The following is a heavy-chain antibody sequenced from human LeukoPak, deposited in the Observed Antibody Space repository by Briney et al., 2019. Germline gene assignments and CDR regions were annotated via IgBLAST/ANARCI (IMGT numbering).Heavy chain of an antibody. CDR1: GGSISSSSYY. J-gene: IGHJ4*02. CDR3: ARLLGGAYSGSYQIDY. Sequence: SETLSLTCDVSGGSISSSSYYWGWIRQPPGKGLEWIGSVYYSGSTYYNSPLKSRVTISVDTSKNQFSLKLSSVTAADTAVYYCARLLGGAYSGSYQIDYWGQGTLVTVSS. V-gene: IGHV4-39*01. CDR2: VYYSGST. D-gene: IGHD1-26*01.